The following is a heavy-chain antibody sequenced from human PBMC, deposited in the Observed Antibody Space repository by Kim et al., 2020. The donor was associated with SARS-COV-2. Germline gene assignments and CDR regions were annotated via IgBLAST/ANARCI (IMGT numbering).Heavy chain of an antibody. J-gene: IGHJ4*02. D-gene: IGHD2-21*02. V-gene: IGHV4-34*01. Sequence: HKSPVTISVDTSTNQFYLKLSSVTAADTAVYYCARRAYCGGDCYSEGFDYWGQGTLVTVSS. CDR3: ARRAYCGGDCYSEGFDY.